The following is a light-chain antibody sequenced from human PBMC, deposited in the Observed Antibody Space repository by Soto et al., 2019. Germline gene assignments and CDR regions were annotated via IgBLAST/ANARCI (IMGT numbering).Light chain of an antibody. V-gene: IGKV1-9*01. CDR1: QAIYSY. CDR2: SAN. J-gene: IGKJ1*01. Sequence: DIQLTQSPFFLSASVGDRVTISCRASQAIYSYLAWFQQRPGKVPKRLMYSANRLESGVPSRFSGSGSGTEFTLTISSLQPEDFATYYCLQHKSYPRTFGQGTKVEIK. CDR3: LQHKSYPRT.